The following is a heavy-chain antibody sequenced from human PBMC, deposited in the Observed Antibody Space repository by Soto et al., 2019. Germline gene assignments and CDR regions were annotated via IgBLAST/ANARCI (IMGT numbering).Heavy chain of an antibody. V-gene: IGHV1-46*01. CDR3: AAKTQPGIAVAGLDY. Sequence: GASVKVSCKASGYTFTSYYMHWVRQAPGQGLEWMGIINPSGGSTSYAQKFQGRVTMTRDTSTSTVYMELSSLRSEDTAVYYCAAKTQPGIAVAGLDYWGQGTLVTVSS. J-gene: IGHJ4*02. D-gene: IGHD6-19*01. CDR1: GYTFTSYY. CDR2: INPSGGST.